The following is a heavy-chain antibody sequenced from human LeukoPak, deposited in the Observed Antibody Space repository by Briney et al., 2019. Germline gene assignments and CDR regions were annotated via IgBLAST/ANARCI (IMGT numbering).Heavy chain of an antibody. CDR2: IGTAGDT. J-gene: IGHJ5*02. Sequence: GGSLRLSCTASGFTFSSYDMHWVRQGTGKGLEWVSAIGTAGDTYYGGSVKGRFTISRDNSKNTLYLQMNSLRAEDTAVYYCARDRRSYDSSGYYFFFGFDPWGQGTLVTVSS. V-gene: IGHV3-13*01. CDR3: ARDRRSYDSSGYYFFFGFDP. CDR1: GFTFSSYD. D-gene: IGHD3-22*01.